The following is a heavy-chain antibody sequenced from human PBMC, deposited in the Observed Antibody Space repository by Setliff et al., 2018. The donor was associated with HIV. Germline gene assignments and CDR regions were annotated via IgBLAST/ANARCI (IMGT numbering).Heavy chain of an antibody. Sequence: SETLSLTCTVSGGSISSGGYYWSWIRQHPGKGLEWIGYIYYSGSTYYNPSLKSRVTISVDTSKNQFSLKLSSVTAADTAVYYCAREVASAAAGTVDYWGQGTLVTVPQ. J-gene: IGHJ4*02. CDR1: GGSISSGGYY. CDR2: IYYSGST. D-gene: IGHD6-13*01. V-gene: IGHV4-31*03. CDR3: AREVASAAAGTVDY.